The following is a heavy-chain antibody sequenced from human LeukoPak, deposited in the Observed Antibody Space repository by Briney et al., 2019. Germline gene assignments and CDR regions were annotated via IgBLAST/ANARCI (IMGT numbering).Heavy chain of an antibody. J-gene: IGHJ4*02. Sequence: HPGGSLRLSCAASGFTLTNYAMHWVRQPAGESLEWVSALGTAGDTFYPGPVKGRFSISRDNAKKSLFLQMNSLRVEDTAIYYCARQSTPHGNFDYWGQGTLVTVSS. CDR2: LGTAGDT. CDR1: GFTLTNYA. V-gene: IGHV3-13*01. D-gene: IGHD1-1*01. CDR3: ARQSTPHGNFDY.